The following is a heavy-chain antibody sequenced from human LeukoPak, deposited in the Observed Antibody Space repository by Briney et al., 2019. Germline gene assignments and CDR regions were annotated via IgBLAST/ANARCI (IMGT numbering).Heavy chain of an antibody. CDR2: INPDSGNT. Sequence: ASVKVSCKASGYSFTNYDIIWVRQAPGQGLEWMGWINPDSGNTKYSQKVQGRVTMTTDTSTSTAYMELRSLRSDDTAVYYCAREGYYYDSSGYFSLFDYWGQGTLVTVSS. V-gene: IGHV1-18*01. CDR1: GYSFTNYD. D-gene: IGHD3-22*01. CDR3: AREGYYYDSSGYFSLFDY. J-gene: IGHJ4*02.